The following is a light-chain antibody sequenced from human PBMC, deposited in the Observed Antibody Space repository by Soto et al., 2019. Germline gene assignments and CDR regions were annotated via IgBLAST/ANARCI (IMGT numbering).Light chain of an antibody. CDR2: GAS. CDR3: QQYNKWPPWT. V-gene: IGKV3-15*01. J-gene: IGKJ1*01. CDR1: QSVSSN. Sequence: EIVMTQSPAPLSVSPGERATLSCRASQSVSSNLAWYQQKPGQAPRLLIYGASTRATGIPARFSGSGSGTEFTLTISSLPSEDFAVYYCQQYNKWPPWTFGQGTKVEIK.